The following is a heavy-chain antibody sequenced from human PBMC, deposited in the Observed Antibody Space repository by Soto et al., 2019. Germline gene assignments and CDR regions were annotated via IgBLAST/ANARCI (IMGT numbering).Heavy chain of an antibody. D-gene: IGHD3-16*01. CDR1: GYTFTKYY. CDR2: IIPSSGVA. CDR3: ARGMITFGGY. Sequence: ASVKVSCQASGYTFTKYYMHWVRQAPGQGLEWMGWIIPSSGVANYSQKFQGRVTITRDTSASTAYMELSSLRSEDTAVYYCARGMITFGGYWGQGTLVTVSS. J-gene: IGHJ4*02. V-gene: IGHV1-3*01.